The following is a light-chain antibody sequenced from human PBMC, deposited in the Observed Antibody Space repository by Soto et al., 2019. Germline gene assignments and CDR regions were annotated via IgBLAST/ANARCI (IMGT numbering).Light chain of an antibody. V-gene: IGLV1-40*01. CDR2: GNT. CDR3: QSYDSGLVV. CDR1: YSSIGAGYD. J-gene: IGLJ2*01. Sequence: QPVLTQPPSVSGAPGQRITISCTGSYSSIGAGYDVHWYQQLPGAAPKLLIYGNTNRPSGVPDRFSGSKSATSASLAITGLQAEDEADYYCQSYDSGLVVFGGVTKVTVL.